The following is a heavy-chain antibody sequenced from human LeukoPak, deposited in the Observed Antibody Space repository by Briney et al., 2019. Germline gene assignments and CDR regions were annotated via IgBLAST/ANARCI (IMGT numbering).Heavy chain of an antibody. V-gene: IGHV1-69*13. Sequence: ASVKVSCKASGGTFSSYAISWVRQAPGQGLEWMGGIIPIFGTANYAQKFQGRVTITADESTSTAYMELSSLRSEDTAVYYCARDLEHYYDSSGYPTGFDYWGQGTLVTVSS. J-gene: IGHJ4*02. CDR3: ARDLEHYYDSSGYPTGFDY. D-gene: IGHD3-22*01. CDR1: GGTFSSYA. CDR2: IIPIFGTA.